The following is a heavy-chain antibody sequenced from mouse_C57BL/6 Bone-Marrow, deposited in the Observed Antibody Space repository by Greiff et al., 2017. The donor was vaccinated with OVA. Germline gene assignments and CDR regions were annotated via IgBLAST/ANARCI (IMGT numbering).Heavy chain of an antibody. CDR2: IYPRSGNT. CDR3: ARGDYGSSYVGFDY. J-gene: IGHJ2*01. D-gene: IGHD1-1*01. Sequence: QVQLQQSGAELARPGASVKLSCKASGYTFTSYGISWVKQRTGQGLEWIGEIYPRSGNTYYNEKFKGKATLTADKSSSTAYMELRSLTSEDSAVYYCARGDYGSSYVGFDYWGQGTTLTVSS. V-gene: IGHV1-81*01. CDR1: GYTFTSYG.